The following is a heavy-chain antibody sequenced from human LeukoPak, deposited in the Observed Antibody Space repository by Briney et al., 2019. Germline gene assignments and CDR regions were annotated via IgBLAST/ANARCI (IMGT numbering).Heavy chain of an antibody. CDR1: GGSISSYY. J-gene: IGHJ4*02. V-gene: IGHV4-59*01. Sequence: PSETLSLTCTVSGGSISSYYWSWIRQPPGKGLEWIGYIYYSGSTNYNPSLKSRVTTSVDTSKNQFSLKLSSVTAADTAVYYCARVEDTAMVGDYWGQGTLVTVSS. D-gene: IGHD5-18*01. CDR3: ARVEDTAMVGDY. CDR2: IYYSGST.